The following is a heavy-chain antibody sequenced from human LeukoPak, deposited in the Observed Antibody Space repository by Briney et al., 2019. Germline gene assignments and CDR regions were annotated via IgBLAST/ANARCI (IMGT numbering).Heavy chain of an antibody. V-gene: IGHV3-30-3*01. J-gene: IGHJ4*02. Sequence: GGSLRLSCAASGFTFSSYAMHWVRQAPGKGLEWVAVISYDGSNKYYADSVKGRFTISRDNSKNTLYLQMNSLRDKDTAVYYCASGGQSAYYLVRGVNSYYWGQGTLVTVSS. CDR1: GFTFSSYA. CDR3: ASGGQSAYYLVRGVNSYY. D-gene: IGHD3-10*02. CDR2: ISYDGSNK.